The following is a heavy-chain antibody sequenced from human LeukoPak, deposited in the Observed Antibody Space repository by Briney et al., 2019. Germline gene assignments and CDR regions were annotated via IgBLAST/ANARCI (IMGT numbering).Heavy chain of an antibody. CDR2: ITSSGDDI. J-gene: IGHJ4*02. V-gene: IGHV3-11*01. CDR3: ASDIVATSGDF. D-gene: IGHD5-12*01. Sequence: KAGGSLRLSCAASGFTFSDYYMSWIRRAPGKGLEWVAYITSSGDDIYYADSVKGRFTISRDNAKNALFLRMSSLRVEDTVTYYCASDIVATSGDFWGLGTLVSVSS. CDR1: GFTFSDYY.